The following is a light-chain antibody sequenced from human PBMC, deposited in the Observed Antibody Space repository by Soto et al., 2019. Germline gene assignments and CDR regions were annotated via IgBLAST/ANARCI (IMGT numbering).Light chain of an antibody. CDR2: HAS. CDR1: ESVTTY. Sequence: DIVLTQSPATLSLSPGERATLSCRASESVTTYLAWYQHKPGQAPRLLINHASNRATGIPDRFSGSGSGTDFALIISSLEPEDFAVYYCQQRRTWPDLTFGGGTKGEIK. V-gene: IGKV3-11*01. CDR3: QQRRTWPDLT. J-gene: IGKJ4*01.